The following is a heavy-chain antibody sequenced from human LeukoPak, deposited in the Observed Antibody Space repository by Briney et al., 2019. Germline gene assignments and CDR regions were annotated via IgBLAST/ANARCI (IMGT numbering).Heavy chain of an antibody. CDR1: GFTFSSYA. CDR2: ISHDGSNK. D-gene: IGHD5-18*01. CDR3: ARATWIQLWLRFDY. V-gene: IGHV3-30*04. J-gene: IGHJ4*02. Sequence: GRSLRLSCAASGFTFSSYAMHWVRQAPGKGLEWGAVISHDGSNKYYADSVKGRFTISRDNSKNTLYLQMNSLRAEDTAVYYCARATWIQLWLRFDYWGQGTLVTVSS.